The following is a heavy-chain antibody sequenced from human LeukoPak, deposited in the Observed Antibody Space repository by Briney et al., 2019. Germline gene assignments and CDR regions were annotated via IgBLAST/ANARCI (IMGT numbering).Heavy chain of an antibody. Sequence: SQTLSLTCAISGDSVPSNSAAWNWIRQSPSGGLEWLGRTNYKSKWYNDYAVYVKSRMAINPDTSKNQFSLHLNSVTPEDTAVYYCARGWMMSGFDYWGQGTLVTVSS. V-gene: IGHV6-1*01. CDR3: ARGWMMSGFDY. D-gene: IGHD2-2*03. J-gene: IGHJ4*02. CDR2: TNYKSKWYN. CDR1: GDSVPSNSAA.